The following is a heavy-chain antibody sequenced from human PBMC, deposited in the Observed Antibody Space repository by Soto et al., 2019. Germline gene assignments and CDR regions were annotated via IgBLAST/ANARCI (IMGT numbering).Heavy chain of an antibody. D-gene: IGHD1-1*01. V-gene: IGHV1-69*13. J-gene: IGHJ4*02. Sequence: SVKVSCKASGGMFYSSAINWVRQAPGQGLEWMGGIVPMNGPPKYAQEFLGRVTISADASATTAYMDLSGLKSEDTAVYYCSSAPNWTYQLSRYWGRGPKLSVSS. CDR3: SSAPNWTYQLSRY. CDR2: IVPMNGPP. CDR1: GGMFYSSA.